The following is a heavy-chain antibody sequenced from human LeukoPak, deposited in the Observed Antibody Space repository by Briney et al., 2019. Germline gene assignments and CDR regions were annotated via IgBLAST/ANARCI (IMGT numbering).Heavy chain of an antibody. CDR1: GGSFSGYY. Sequence: PSETLSLTCAVYGGSFSGYYWSWIRQPPGKGLEWIGEINHSGSTNYNPSLKSRVTISVDTSKNQFSLKLSSVTAADTAVYYCARAGIGSTTYYYDSSGYYSYWGQGTLVTVSS. CDR2: INHSGST. V-gene: IGHV4-34*09. CDR3: ARAGIGSTTYYYDSSGYYSY. D-gene: IGHD3-22*01. J-gene: IGHJ4*02.